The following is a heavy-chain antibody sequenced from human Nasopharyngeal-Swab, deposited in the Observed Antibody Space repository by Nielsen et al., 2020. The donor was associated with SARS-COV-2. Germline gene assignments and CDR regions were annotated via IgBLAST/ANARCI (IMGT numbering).Heavy chain of an antibody. V-gene: IGHV3-48*03. CDR1: GFTISNYG. D-gene: IGHD3-22*01. J-gene: IGHJ3*02. CDR3: RGWLATFDI. CDR2: MSSSGGTI. Sequence: GESLKISCAASGFTISNYGMNWVRQAPGKGLEWVSHMSSSGGTIYYADSVKGRFIISRDNAKNSIYLQMNSLRAEDTAVYYCRGWLATFDIWGQGTLVTVSS.